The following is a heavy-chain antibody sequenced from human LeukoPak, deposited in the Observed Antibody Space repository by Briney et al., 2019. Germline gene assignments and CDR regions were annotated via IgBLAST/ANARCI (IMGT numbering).Heavy chain of an antibody. CDR3: ARIGEDYYYDSSGYFDY. CDR1: GFTFSSYA. V-gene: IGHV3-23*01. D-gene: IGHD3-22*01. CDR2: ISGSGGST. Sequence: GGSLRLSCAASGFTFSSYAMSWVRQAPGKGLEWVSAISGSGGSTYYADSVKGRFTISRDNSKNTLYLQMNSLRAEDTAVYYCARIGEDYYYDSSGYFDYWGQGTLVTVSS. J-gene: IGHJ4*02.